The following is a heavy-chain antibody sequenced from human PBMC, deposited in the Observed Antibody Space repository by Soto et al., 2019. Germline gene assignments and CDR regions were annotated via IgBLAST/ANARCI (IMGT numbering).Heavy chain of an antibody. V-gene: IGHV3-23*01. CDR3: AKGGRFGGSLDS. D-gene: IGHD3-10*01. CDR2: ISTAGHNT. Sequence: EVQLLDSGGGLVQPGGSLRLSCAASGFTFIDYAMSWVRQAPGKGLEWVSTISTAGHNTFSADSVKGRFTISRDNSKNTLYLQMNILRAEDTGFYFCAKGGRFGGSLDSWGRGTLVTVSS. CDR1: GFTFIDYA. J-gene: IGHJ4*02.